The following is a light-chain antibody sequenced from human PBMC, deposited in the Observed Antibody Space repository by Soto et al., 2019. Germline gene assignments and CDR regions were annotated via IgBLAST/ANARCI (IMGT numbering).Light chain of an antibody. J-gene: IGLJ2*01. Sequence: QSVLTQPPSASGTPGQKVTISCSGSSSNIGGNYVYWYQQLPGTAPKLLIYRSYQRPSGVPDRFSGSKSGTSDSLAISALRSDDDADYYCAAWDDSLSGPVXGGGTQLTVL. CDR3: AAWDDSLSGPV. CDR2: RSY. CDR1: SSNIGGNY. V-gene: IGLV1-47*01.